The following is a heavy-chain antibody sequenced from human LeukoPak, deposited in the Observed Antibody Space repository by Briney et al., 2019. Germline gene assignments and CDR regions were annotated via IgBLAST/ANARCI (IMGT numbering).Heavy chain of an antibody. J-gene: IGHJ4*02. CDR2: IYHSGRT. D-gene: IGHD5-24*01. V-gene: IGHV4-38-2*02. Sequence: NSSETLSLTCTVSGYSISSGYYWGGIRQPPGKGLEWIGIIYHSGRTDYNPSLKSRVTISEDTSKNQFSLQLNSVAPEDTAVYYCAKEMAGHFDFWGQGTLVTVSS. CDR1: GYSISSGYY. CDR3: AKEMAGHFDF.